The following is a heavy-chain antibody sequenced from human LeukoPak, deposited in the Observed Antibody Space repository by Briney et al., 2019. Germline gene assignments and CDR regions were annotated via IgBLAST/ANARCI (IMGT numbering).Heavy chain of an antibody. Sequence: SETLSLTCAVYGGSFSGYYWSWIRQPPGKGLEWIGEINHSGSTNYNPSLKSRVTISVDTSKNQFSLKLSSVTAADTAVYYCARVGDFDYWGQGTLVTVSS. J-gene: IGHJ4*02. CDR2: INHSGST. CDR1: GGSFSGYY. V-gene: IGHV4-34*01. CDR3: ARVGDFDY.